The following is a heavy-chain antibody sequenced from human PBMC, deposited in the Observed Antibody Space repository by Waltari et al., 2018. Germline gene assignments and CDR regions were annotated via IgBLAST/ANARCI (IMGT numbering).Heavy chain of an antibody. V-gene: IGHV3-23*01. D-gene: IGHD2-2*02. J-gene: IGHJ6*03. Sequence: EVQLLESGGGLVQPGGSLRLSCAASGFTFSSYAMSWVRQAPGKGLEWVSAISGSGGRTYYADSVKGRFTISRDNSKNTLYLQMNSLRAEDTAVYYCAKGSVVVPAAIFWPLYYMDVWGKGTTVTISS. CDR1: GFTFSSYA. CDR3: AKGSVVVPAAIFWPLYYMDV. CDR2: ISGSGGRT.